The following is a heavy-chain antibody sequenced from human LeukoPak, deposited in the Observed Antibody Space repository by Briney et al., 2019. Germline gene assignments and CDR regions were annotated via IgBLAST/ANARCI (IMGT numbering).Heavy chain of an antibody. CDR3: ASRSGGDAFDI. CDR1: GYSFTSYW. CDR2: IYPGDSDT. Sequence: GESLKISCQGSGYSFTSYWIGWVRQMPGKGLEWMGIIYPGDSDTRYSPSFQGQVTISADKYISTANLQWSSLKASDTAMYYYASRSGGDAFDIWGQGTMVTVSS. V-gene: IGHV5-51*01. D-gene: IGHD2-15*01. J-gene: IGHJ3*02.